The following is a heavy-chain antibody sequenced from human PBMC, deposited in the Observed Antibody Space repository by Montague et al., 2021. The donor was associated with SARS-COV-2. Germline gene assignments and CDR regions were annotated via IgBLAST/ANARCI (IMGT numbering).Heavy chain of an antibody. CDR3: ARGARQGYGFRLGSFDY. CDR2: INHSGST. Sequence: SETLSLTCAVYGGSFSGHYWNWIRQPPGKGLEWIGGINHSGSTNNNPSLKSRVTMSVDTSKNQFSLKLSSVTAADTAVYYCARGARQGYGFRLGSFDYWGQGTLVTVSS. V-gene: IGHV4-34*01. CDR1: GGSFSGHY. D-gene: IGHD3-10*01. J-gene: IGHJ4*02.